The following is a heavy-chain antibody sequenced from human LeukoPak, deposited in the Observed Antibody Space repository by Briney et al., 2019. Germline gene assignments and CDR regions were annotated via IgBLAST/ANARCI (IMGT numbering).Heavy chain of an antibody. CDR2: IYYSGYT. Sequence: SETLSLTCAVYGGSFSGYYWSWIRQPPGKGLEYIGYIYYSGYTTYNPSLKSRVTISLDTSRNKFSLKLSSVTAADTAVYYCARGQVYFDYWGQGTLVTVSS. CDR3: ARGQVYFDY. V-gene: IGHV4-59*01. J-gene: IGHJ4*02. CDR1: GGSFSGYY.